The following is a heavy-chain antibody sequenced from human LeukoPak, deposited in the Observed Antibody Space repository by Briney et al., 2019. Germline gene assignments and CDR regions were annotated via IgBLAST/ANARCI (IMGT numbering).Heavy chain of an antibody. V-gene: IGHV3-48*03. CDR2: ISSSGSTI. J-gene: IGHJ4*02. Sequence: GGSLRLSCAASGFTFSNYEMNWVRQAPGKGLEWVSYISSSGSTIYYADTVKGRFTISRDNSKNTLYLQMNSLRAEDTAVYYCAKDRQGVIDYWGQGTLVTVSS. CDR1: GFTFSNYE. CDR3: AKDRQGVIDY. D-gene: IGHD3-10*01.